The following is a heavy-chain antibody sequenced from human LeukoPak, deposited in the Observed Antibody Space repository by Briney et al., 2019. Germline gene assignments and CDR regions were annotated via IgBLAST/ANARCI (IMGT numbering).Heavy chain of an antibody. J-gene: IGHJ4*02. CDR2: IYYSGST. D-gene: IGHD2-21*02. V-gene: IGHV4-39*01. CDR1: GHSIRSSTYY. CDR3: ARLSYCGGHCYCFDY. Sequence: SETLSLTCTVSGHSIRSSTYYWGWIRQPPGKGLEWIGTIYYSGSTYYNPTLKSRVTISVDTSKNQFSLKLSSVTAADTAVYHCARLSYCGGHCYCFDYWGQGTLVTVSS.